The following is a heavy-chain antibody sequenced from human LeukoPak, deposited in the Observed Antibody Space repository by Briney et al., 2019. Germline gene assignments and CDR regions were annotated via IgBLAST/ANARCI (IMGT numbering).Heavy chain of an antibody. D-gene: IGHD5-12*01. J-gene: IGHJ4*02. CDR1: GFTFSDYY. V-gene: IGHV3-11*01. Sequence: AGGPLRLSCAASGFTFSDYYMSWIRQAPGKGLEWVAYITSSGDDIYYADSVKGRFTISRDNAKNALFLRMSSLRVEDTATYYCASDIVATSGDFWGQGTLASVSS. CDR2: ITSSGDDI. CDR3: ASDIVATSGDF.